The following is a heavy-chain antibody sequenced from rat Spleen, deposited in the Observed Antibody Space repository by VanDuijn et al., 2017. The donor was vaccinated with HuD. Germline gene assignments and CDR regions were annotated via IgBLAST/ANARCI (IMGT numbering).Heavy chain of an antibody. D-gene: IGHD4-3*01. CDR1: GFSLTSFA. V-gene: IGHV2-15*01. CDR2: IWGDGST. Sequence: QVQLKESGPGLVQPSQTLSLTCTVSGFSLTSFAVNWVRQPPGKGLEWMGGIWGDGSTNYNSALKSRLSISRDTSKSQVVLKMNSLQTEDTAMYFCARSNSGYWFAYWGQGVMVTVSS. J-gene: IGHJ2*01. CDR3: ARSNSGYWFAY.